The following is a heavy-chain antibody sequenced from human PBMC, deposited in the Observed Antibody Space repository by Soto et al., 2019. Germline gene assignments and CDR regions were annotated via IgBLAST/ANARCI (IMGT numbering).Heavy chain of an antibody. V-gene: IGHV4-59*01. D-gene: IGHD2-15*01. CDR2: IYYSGST. CDR1: AGSISSYY. Sequence: SETLSLTCTLSAGSISSYYWSWIRQPPGKGLEWIGYIYYSGSTNYNPSLKSRVTISVDTSKNQFSLKLSSVTAADTAVYYCAGLGYCSGGSCPFDYWGQGTLVTVSS. CDR3: AGLGYCSGGSCPFDY. J-gene: IGHJ4*02.